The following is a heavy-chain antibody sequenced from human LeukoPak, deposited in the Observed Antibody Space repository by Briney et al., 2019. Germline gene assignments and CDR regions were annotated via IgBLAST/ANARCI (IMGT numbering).Heavy chain of an antibody. V-gene: IGHV1-2*04. CDR3: ARGRSGIFGVGKGPPPPDY. J-gene: IGHJ4*02. Sequence: ASVKVSCKASGYTFTGYYMHWVRQAPGQGLEWMGWINPNSGGTNYAQKFQGWVTMTRDTSISTAYMELSRLRSDDTAVYYCARGRSGIFGVGKGPPPPDYWGQGTLVTVSS. D-gene: IGHD3-3*01. CDR2: INPNSGGT. CDR1: GYTFTGYY.